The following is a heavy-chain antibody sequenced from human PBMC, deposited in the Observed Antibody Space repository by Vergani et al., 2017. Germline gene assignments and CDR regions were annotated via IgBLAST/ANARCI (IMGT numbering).Heavy chain of an antibody. D-gene: IGHD1-26*01. CDR3: ARERSPHYLHYIVGATDAFDI. CDR2: INPNSGGT. Sequence: QVQLVQSGAEVKKPGASVKVSCKASGYTFTGYYMHWVRQAPGQGLEWMGWINPNSGGTNYAQKFQGRVTMTRDTSISTAYMELSRLRSDDTAVYYCARERSPHYLHYIVGATDAFDIWGQGTMVTVSS. V-gene: IGHV1-2*02. CDR1: GYTFTGYY. J-gene: IGHJ3*02.